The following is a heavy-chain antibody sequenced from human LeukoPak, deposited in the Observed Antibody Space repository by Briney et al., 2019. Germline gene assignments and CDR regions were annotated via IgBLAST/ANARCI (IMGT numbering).Heavy chain of an antibody. CDR2: IKQDGSEK. CDR1: GFTFSSYW. D-gene: IGHD6-13*01. Sequence: GGSLRLSCAASGFTFSSYWMSWVRQAPGKGLEWVANIKQDGSEKYYVDSVKGRFTISRDNDKNSIYLQMNSLRAEDTAVYYCAKDATPALGTVYMDVWGKGTTVTISS. V-gene: IGHV3-7*01. J-gene: IGHJ6*03. CDR3: AKDATPALGTVYMDV.